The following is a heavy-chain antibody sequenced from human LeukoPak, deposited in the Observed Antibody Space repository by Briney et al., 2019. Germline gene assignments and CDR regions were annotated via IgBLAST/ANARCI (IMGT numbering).Heavy chain of an antibody. Sequence: SETLSLTCAVYGGSFSGYYWSWIRQPPGKGLEWIGEINHSGSTNYNPSLKSRVTMSVDTSKNQFSLKLSSVTAADTAVYYCARDRVRSSGWYVFDYWGQGTLVTVSS. J-gene: IGHJ4*02. V-gene: IGHV4-34*01. D-gene: IGHD6-19*01. CDR3: ARDRVRSSGWYVFDY. CDR1: GGSFSGYY. CDR2: INHSGST.